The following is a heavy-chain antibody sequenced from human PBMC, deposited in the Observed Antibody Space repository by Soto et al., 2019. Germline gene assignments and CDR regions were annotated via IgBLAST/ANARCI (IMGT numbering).Heavy chain of an antibody. CDR1: GFTFSTYF. CDR3: ARLSSGSIDY. V-gene: IGHV3-21*01. CDR2: MSTNSYYI. D-gene: IGHD3-22*01. J-gene: IGHJ4*02. Sequence: LRLSCAASGFTFSTYFMKWVRQAPGKGLEWVSSMSTNSYYIYYADSVKGRFTISRDNAKNSLYLQMNSLRVEDTAVYYCARLSSGSIDYWGQGTLVTVSS.